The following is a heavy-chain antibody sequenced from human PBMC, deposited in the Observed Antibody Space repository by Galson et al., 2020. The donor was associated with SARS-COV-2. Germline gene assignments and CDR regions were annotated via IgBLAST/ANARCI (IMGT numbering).Heavy chain of an antibody. V-gene: IGHV2-5*02. D-gene: IGHD6-13*01. CDR2: LYWDDDK. J-gene: IGHJ4*02. Sequence: SGPTLVKPTQTLTLTCTFSGFSLNTSGVGVGWIRQPPGKALEWLALLYWDDDKRYTPSLKSRLTITKDTSKNQVVLTMTNMDPVDTATYYCAHTGYTNSWYQVDYWGQGTLVTVSS. CDR3: AHTGYTNSWYQVDY. CDR1: GFSLNTSGVG.